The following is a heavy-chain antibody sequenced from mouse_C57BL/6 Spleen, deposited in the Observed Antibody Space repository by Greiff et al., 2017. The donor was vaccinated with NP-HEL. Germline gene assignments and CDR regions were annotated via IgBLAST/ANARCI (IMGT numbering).Heavy chain of an antibody. CDR3: ARVPRYSNYGYAMDY. Sequence: QVQLQQSGAELVMPGASVKLSCKASGYTFTSYWMHWVKQRPGQGLEWIGEIDPSDSYTNYNQKFKGKSTLTVDKSSSTAYMQLSSLTSEDSAVYYCARVPRYSNYGYAMDYWGQGTSVTVSS. CDR1: GYTFTSYW. D-gene: IGHD2-5*01. J-gene: IGHJ4*01. CDR2: IDPSDSYT. V-gene: IGHV1-69*01.